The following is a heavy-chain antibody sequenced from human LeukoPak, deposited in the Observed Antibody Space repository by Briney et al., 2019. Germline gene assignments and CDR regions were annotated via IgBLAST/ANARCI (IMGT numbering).Heavy chain of an antibody. D-gene: IGHD1-7*01. J-gene: IGHJ3*02. CDR1: GGSISSGGYY. Sequence: PSQTLSLTCTVSGGSISSGGYYWSWIRQPPGKGLEWIGYIYHSGSTYYNPSLKSRVTISVDRSKNQFSLKLSSVTAADTAVYYCAREELRRLDIWGQGTMVTVSS. CDR2: IYHSGST. CDR3: AREELRRLDI. V-gene: IGHV4-30-2*02.